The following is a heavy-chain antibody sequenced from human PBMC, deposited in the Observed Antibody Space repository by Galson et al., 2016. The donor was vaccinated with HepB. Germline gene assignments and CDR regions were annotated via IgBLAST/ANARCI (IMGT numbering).Heavy chain of an antibody. CDR3: AKDDNFCSGYPEYAFDM. Sequence: SLRLSCAASGFAFTFYAMNWVRQTPGKGLEWVASITASGTTTHYADSVEGRFTVSRDSSKKMLFLQMNSLRVEDTAVYYCAKDDNFCSGYPEYAFDMWGQGTMVTVSS. CDR2: ITASGTTT. V-gene: IGHV3-23*01. D-gene: IGHD3-3*01. J-gene: IGHJ3*02. CDR1: GFAFTFYA.